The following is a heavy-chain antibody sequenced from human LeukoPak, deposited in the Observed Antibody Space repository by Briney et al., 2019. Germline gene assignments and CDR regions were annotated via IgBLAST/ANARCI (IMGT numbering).Heavy chain of an antibody. CDR3: ARDDFTMVRGNWFDP. Sequence: GASVKVSCKASGYTFTSNYMHWVRQAPGQGLEWMGVINPTGGSTSYAQKFQGRVTITADESTSTAYMELSSLRSEDTAVYYCARDDFTMVRGNWFDPWGQGTLVTVSS. CDR1: GYTFTSNY. CDR2: INPTGGST. D-gene: IGHD3-10*01. V-gene: IGHV1-46*01. J-gene: IGHJ5*02.